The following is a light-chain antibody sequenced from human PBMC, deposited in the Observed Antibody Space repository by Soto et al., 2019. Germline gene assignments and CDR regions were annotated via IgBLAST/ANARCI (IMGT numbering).Light chain of an antibody. Sequence: DIQMTQSHSTLSASVGDRVTITCRASQSLRSWLAWXXXXXXXGXXXXIXSAXTLENGVPSRFSGSGSGTEFTLTISSLQPDDFATYYCQQYNSYSPEWTFGQGTKVDIK. CDR1: QSLRSW. V-gene: IGKV1-5*03. CDR2: SAX. CDR3: QQYNSYSPEWT. J-gene: IGKJ1*01.